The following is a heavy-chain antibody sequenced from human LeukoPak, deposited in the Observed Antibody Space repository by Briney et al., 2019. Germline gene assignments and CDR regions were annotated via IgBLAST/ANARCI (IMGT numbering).Heavy chain of an antibody. D-gene: IGHD1-26*01. Sequence: GGSLRLSCAASGFTFSSYAMSWVRQAPGKGLEWVSAISGSGGSTYYADSVKGRFTISRDNARNSLYLQMSSLRAEDTAVYYCARVGGSFSSEVDQWGQGTLVTVSS. V-gene: IGHV3-23*01. CDR1: GFTFSSYA. CDR3: ARVGGSFSSEVDQ. CDR2: ISGSGGST. J-gene: IGHJ4*02.